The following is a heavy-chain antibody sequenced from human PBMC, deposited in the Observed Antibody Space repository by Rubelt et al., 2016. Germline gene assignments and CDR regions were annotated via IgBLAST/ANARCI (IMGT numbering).Heavy chain of an antibody. Sequence: QLQLQESGPGLLKPSETLSLTCAVYGGSISSSSYYWGWIRQPPGKGLEWIGSIYNHGSAYYNPSLESRVTLSVDTTKNHFTRKGRSVTAADTAVYYCARDLGRSGYASCSDYWGRGTLVTVSS. CDR3: ARDLGRSGYASCSDY. J-gene: IGHJ4*02. V-gene: IGHV4-39*02. D-gene: IGHD5-12*01. CDR1: GGSISSSSYY. CDR2: IYNHGSA.